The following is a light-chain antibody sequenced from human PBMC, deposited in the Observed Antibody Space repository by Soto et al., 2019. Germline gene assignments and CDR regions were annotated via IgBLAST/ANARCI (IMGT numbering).Light chain of an antibody. J-gene: IGKJ2*01. CDR2: GAS. CDR1: ESISSSY. Sequence: EIVLTQFPGTLSLSPGESATLSCRTSESISSSYLAWYQQRPGQPPRLLIYGASKTATGIPDRFSGSGSGTDFTLSISRLEPEDFGMYYCQQYSASPRTFGQETKLEIK. V-gene: IGKV3-20*01. CDR3: QQYSASPRT.